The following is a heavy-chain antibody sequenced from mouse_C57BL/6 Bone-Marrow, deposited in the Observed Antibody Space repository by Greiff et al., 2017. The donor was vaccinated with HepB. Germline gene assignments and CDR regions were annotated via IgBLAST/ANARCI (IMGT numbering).Heavy chain of an antibody. CDR3: ARRGAYGNFFDY. CDR2: IYPRSGNT. D-gene: IGHD2-1*01. CDR1: GYTFTSYG. J-gene: IGHJ2*01. Sequence: VKLKESGAELARPGASVKLSCKASGYTFTSYGISWVKQRTGQGLEWIGEIYPRSGNTYYNEKFKGKATLTADKSSSTAYMELRSLTSEDSAVYFCARRGAYGNFFDYWGQGTTLTVSS. V-gene: IGHV1-81*01.